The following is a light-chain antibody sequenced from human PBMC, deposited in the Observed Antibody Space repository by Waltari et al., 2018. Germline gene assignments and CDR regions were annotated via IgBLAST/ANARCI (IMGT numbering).Light chain of an antibody. CDR3: CSYAGSNTWV. CDR1: SSAVGSYNL. Sequence: QSALTQPASVSGSPGQSLTISCTGTSSAVGSYNLVSWYQHHPGKAPKLMIYEGSKRPSGVSNRFSGSKSGNTASLTISGLQAEDEADYYCCSYAGSNTWVFGEGTKLTVL. CDR2: EGS. V-gene: IGLV2-23*01. J-gene: IGLJ3*02.